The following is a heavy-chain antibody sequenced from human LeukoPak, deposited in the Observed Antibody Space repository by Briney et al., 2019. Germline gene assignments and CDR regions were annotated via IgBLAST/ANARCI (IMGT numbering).Heavy chain of an antibody. CDR3: ARFIVGATPYFDY. V-gene: IGHV4-39*07. CDR2: IYYSGST. CDR1: GGSISSSSYY. D-gene: IGHD1-26*01. Sequence: PSETLSLTCTVPGGSISSSSYYWGWIRQPPGKGLEWIGSIYYSGSTYYNPSLKSRVTISVDTSKNQFSLKLSSVTAADTAVYYCARFIVGATPYFDYWGQGTLVTVSS. J-gene: IGHJ4*02.